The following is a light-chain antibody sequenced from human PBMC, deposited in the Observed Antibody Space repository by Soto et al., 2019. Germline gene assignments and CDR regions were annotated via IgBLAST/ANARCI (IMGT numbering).Light chain of an antibody. CDR1: QSSGSNF. V-gene: IGKV3-11*01. J-gene: IGKJ5*01. CDR2: GAL. Sequence: EIMFTQSPGTLSLSPGERATLSCKTSQSSGSNFLAWYQHKPGQDPRLLIYGALNRATGIPARFSGSGSGTAFTLTTSSLEHEDFAAYYCQQRNIWPPVPFGQGTRLENK. CDR3: QQRNIWPPVP.